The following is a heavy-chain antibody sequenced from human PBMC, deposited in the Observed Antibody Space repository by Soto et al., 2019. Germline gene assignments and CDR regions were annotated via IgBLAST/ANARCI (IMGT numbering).Heavy chain of an antibody. D-gene: IGHD2-15*01. CDR1: GFTFSSYA. Sequence: EVQLLESGGGLVQPGGSLRLSCAASGFTFSSYAMSWVRQAPGKGLEWVSAISGGGGSTYYADSVKGRFTISRDNSKNTLSLQMNSLRAEDPAVYYCAKASGGIGGSFDYWGQGTLVTVSS. J-gene: IGHJ4*02. V-gene: IGHV3-23*01. CDR3: AKASGGIGGSFDY. CDR2: ISGGGGST.